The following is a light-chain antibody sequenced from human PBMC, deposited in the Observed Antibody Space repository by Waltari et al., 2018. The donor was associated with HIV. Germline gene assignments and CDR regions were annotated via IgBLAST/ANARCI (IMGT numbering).Light chain of an antibody. J-gene: IGLJ2*01. CDR2: EVS. CDR3: ASYAGRNNLV. V-gene: IGLV2-8*01. Sequence: QSALTQPPSASGSPGQSVNISSTGTSSDVGGYDYGSWYHQHPGKAPKLMIYEVSKRPPGVPDRFSGSKSGNTASLTVSVLQAEDEATYYCASYAGRNNLVFGGGTKLTVL. CDR1: SSDVGGYDY.